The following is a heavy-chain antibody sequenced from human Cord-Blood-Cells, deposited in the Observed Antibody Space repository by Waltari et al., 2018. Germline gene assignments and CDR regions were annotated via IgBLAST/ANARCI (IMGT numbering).Heavy chain of an antibody. CDR2: IYFSGST. D-gene: IGHD3-3*01. CDR3: ARRDYDFWSGYYSNWFDP. J-gene: IGHJ5*02. CDR1: GGSISSSSYY. V-gene: IGHV4-39*01. Sequence: QLQLQESGPGLVKPSETLSLTCTVPGGSISSSSYYWGRTRPPPGKGLERIGSIYFSGSTYYNPSLKSRVNISVDTFKNQFSLKLSSVTAADTAVYYCARRDYDFWSGYYSNWFDPWGQGTLVTVSS.